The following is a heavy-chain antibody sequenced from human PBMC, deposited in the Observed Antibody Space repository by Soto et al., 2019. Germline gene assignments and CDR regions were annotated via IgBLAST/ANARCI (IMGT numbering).Heavy chain of an antibody. J-gene: IGHJ4*02. CDR1: GFTFSSYA. V-gene: IGHV3-23*01. CDR3: AKDREGYSYEIDY. Sequence: GESLKISCAASGFTFSSYAMSWVRQAPGKGLGWVSAISGSGGSTYYADSVKGRFTISRDNSKNTLYLQMNSLRAEDTAVYYCAKDREGYSYEIDYWGQGTLVTVSS. CDR2: ISGSGGST. D-gene: IGHD5-18*01.